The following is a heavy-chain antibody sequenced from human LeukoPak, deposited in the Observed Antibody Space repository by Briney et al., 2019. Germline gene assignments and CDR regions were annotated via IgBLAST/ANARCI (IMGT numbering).Heavy chain of an antibody. J-gene: IGHJ4*01. Sequence: VKVSCKACGYSFTSYGICWVREAPGPRLERMGWISAYNGNTNYAQKPQGRVTMTTDTSASTAYMELRGLRSADTAVYYCASMGVGLDY. D-gene: IGHD3-10*01. CDR2: ISAYNGNT. V-gene: IGHV1-18*01. CDR3: ASMGVGLDY. CDR1: GYSFTSYG.